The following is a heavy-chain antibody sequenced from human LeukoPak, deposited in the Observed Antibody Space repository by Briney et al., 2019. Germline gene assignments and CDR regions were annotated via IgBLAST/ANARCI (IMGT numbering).Heavy chain of an antibody. CDR3: ASSRPPNYYGSRKSFDP. D-gene: IGHD3-10*01. J-gene: IGHJ5*02. CDR2: IYYSGST. V-gene: IGHV4-59*12. CDR1: GGSISSYY. Sequence: SETLSLTCTVSGGSISSYYWSWIRQPPGKGLEWIGYIYYSGSTNYNPSLKSRVTISVDTSKNQFSLKLSSVTAADTAVYYCASSRPPNYYGSRKSFDPWGQGTLVTVSS.